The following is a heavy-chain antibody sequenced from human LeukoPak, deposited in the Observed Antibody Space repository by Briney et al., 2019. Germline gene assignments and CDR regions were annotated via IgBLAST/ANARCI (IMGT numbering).Heavy chain of an antibody. D-gene: IGHD3-10*01. J-gene: IGHJ5*02. Sequence: PGGSLSLSCAASGFTFSSYWMHWVRQAPGKGLVWVARITSDGSVTTYADSVRGRFTISRDNAKNTLYLQMNSLSAEDTAVYYCTGDSSVAFGSGRVSWFDPWGQGTLVTVSS. CDR1: GFTFSSYW. V-gene: IGHV3-74*01. CDR3: TGDSSVAFGSGRVSWFDP. CDR2: ITSDGSVT.